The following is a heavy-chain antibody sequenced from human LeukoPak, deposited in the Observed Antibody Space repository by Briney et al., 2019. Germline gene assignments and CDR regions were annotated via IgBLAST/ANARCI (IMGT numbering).Heavy chain of an antibody. J-gene: IGHJ4*02. CDR1: GASISSYY. CDR3: ARDRVVPAAFDD. Sequence: PSETLSLTCTVSGASISSYYWSWIRQPADRGLEWIGRIYATGSPNYNPSLKSRVTMSVDTSKNQFSLKLTSVTAADTAVYYCARDRVVPAAFDDWGQGTLVTVSP. V-gene: IGHV4-4*07. CDR2: IYATGSP. D-gene: IGHD2-2*01.